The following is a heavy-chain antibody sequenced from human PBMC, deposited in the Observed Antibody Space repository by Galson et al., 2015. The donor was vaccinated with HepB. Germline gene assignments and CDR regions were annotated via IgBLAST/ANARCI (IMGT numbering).Heavy chain of an antibody. J-gene: IGHJ4*02. Sequence: SLRLSCAASGFTFSSYAMHWVRQAPGKGLEWVALISYDGSNKYYADSVKGRFTISRDNSKNTLYLQMNSLRAEDTAVYYCARGMRLVATPPDYWGQGTLVTVSS. CDR2: ISYDGSNK. V-gene: IGHV3-30-3*01. CDR1: GFTFSSYA. CDR3: ARGMRLVATPPDY. D-gene: IGHD5-12*01.